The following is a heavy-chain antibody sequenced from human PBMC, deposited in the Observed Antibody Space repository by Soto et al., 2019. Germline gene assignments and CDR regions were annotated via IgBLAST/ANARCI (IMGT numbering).Heavy chain of an antibody. D-gene: IGHD5-12*01. Sequence: PGGSLRLSCAASGFTFSSYTMNWVRQAPGKGLEWVSSISSISYKHYAGSVKGRFTISRDNAKNSLYLQMNSLRAEDTAVYYCARDRRDGYNFDYWGQGTLVTVSS. V-gene: IGHV3-21*01. CDR1: GFTFSSYT. CDR3: ARDRRDGYNFDY. CDR2: ISSISYK. J-gene: IGHJ4*02.